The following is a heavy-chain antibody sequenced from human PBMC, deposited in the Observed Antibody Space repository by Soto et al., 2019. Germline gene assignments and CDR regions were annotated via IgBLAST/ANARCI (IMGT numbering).Heavy chain of an antibody. CDR1: GGSISSYY. V-gene: IGHV4-59*01. CDR3: ARDLRRLELDGDAYGMDV. CDR2: IYYSGST. Sequence: PSETLSLTCTVSGGSISSYYWSWIRQPPGKGLEWIGYIYYSGSTNYNPSLKSRVTISVDTSKNQFSLKLSSVTAADTAVYYCARDLRRLELDGDAYGMDVWGQGSTVTVSS. D-gene: IGHD1-7*01. J-gene: IGHJ6*02.